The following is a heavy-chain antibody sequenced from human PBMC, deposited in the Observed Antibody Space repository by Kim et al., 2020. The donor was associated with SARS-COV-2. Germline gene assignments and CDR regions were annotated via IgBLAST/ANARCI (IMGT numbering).Heavy chain of an antibody. V-gene: IGHV6-1*01. J-gene: IGHJ5*02. CDR3: ARDLSGPRLA. D-gene: IGHD6-25*01. Sequence: SQTLSLTCAISGDSVSSNSAAWNWIRQSPSGGLEWLGRTHYRSKWYHDYATSVKSRIIINPDTSKNHFSLQLNSVTPDDTAVYYCARDLSGPRLAWGQGTLVTVSS. CDR2: THYRSKWYH. CDR1: GDSVSSNSAA.